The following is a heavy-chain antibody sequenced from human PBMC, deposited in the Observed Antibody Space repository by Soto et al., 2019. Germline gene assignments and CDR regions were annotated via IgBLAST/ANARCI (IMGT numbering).Heavy chain of an antibody. D-gene: IGHD6-13*01. CDR1: GGSISSGYYH. Sequence: QVQLQESGPGLVEPSQTLSLTCTVSGGSISSGYYHWSWVRQLPGKGLEWIGYIRVSGYTQYNPSLQSRLTISVDASNHQFSLRLTSVTAADTAVYYCATYAEAAGGTGSWGQGTLVTVSS. CDR2: IRVSGYT. CDR3: ATYAEAAGGTGS. V-gene: IGHV4-31*03. J-gene: IGHJ4*02.